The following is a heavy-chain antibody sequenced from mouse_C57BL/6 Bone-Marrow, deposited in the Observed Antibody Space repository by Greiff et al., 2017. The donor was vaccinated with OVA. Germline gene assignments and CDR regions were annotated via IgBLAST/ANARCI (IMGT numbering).Heavy chain of an antibody. D-gene: IGHD1-1*01. CDR3: ASDITTVVGPYV. V-gene: IGHV1-4*01. J-gene: IGHJ1*03. CDR2: INPSSGYT. CDR1: GYTFTSYT. Sequence: QVQLKQSGAELARPGASVKMSCKASGYTFTSYTMHWVKQRPGQGLEWIGYINPSSGYTKYNQKFKDKATLTADKSSSTAYMQLSSLTSEDSAVYYCASDITTVVGPYVWGTGTTVTVSS.